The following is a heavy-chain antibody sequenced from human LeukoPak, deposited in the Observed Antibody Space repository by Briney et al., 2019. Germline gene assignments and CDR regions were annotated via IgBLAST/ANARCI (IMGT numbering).Heavy chain of an antibody. CDR3: AKDRGVTTQGWYYFDY. D-gene: IGHD4-17*01. J-gene: IGHJ4*02. V-gene: IGHV3-23*01. CDR1: GFTFDDYA. CDR2: ISGSGGST. Sequence: GGSLRLSCAASGFTFDDYAMHWVRQAPGKGLEWVSAISGSGGSTYYADSVKGRFTISRDNSKNTLYLQMNSLRAEDTAVYYCAKDRGVTTQGWYYFDYWGQGTLVTVSS.